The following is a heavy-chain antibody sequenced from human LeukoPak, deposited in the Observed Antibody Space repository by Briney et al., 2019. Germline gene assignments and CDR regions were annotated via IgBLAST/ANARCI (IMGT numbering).Heavy chain of an antibody. CDR1: GASISTSSHY. D-gene: IGHD3-22*01. CDR3: ARDDYYDSSGPVYYFDY. CDR2: IYYSGST. Sequence: SETLSLTCSVSGASISTSSHYWAWIRQPPGKGLEWIGSIYYSGSTYYNPSLKSRVTISVDTSKNQFSLKLSSVTAADTAVYYCARDDYYDSSGPVYYFDYWGQGTLVTVSS. J-gene: IGHJ4*02. V-gene: IGHV4-39*07.